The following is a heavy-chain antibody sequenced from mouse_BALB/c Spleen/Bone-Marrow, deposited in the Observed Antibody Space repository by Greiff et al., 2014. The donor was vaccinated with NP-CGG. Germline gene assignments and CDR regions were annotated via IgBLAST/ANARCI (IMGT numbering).Heavy chain of an antibody. V-gene: IGHV14-3*02. CDR2: INPVNGNT. Sequence: VQLQQPGAELVKPGASVKLSCTASGFNIKDTYIHWVKQRPEQGLEYIGRINPVNGNTKYDPKFQGKATITADTSSNTAYLQLSSLTSEDTAVYYCARSWGNYDGAWFAYWGQGTLVTVSA. J-gene: IGHJ3*01. CDR1: GFNIKDTY. D-gene: IGHD2-4*01. CDR3: ARSWGNYDGAWFAY.